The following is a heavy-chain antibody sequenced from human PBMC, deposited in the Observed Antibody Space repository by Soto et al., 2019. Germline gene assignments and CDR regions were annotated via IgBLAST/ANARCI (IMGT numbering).Heavy chain of an antibody. Sequence: SVKVSCKASGYTFTSYGISWVRQAPGQGLDWMGWISAYNGNTKYAQDLQGRVTMTTDTSTSTAYMELRSLRSDDTAMYYCARFSGGSYNTYYFYYGMDVWGQGATVTVSS. D-gene: IGHD2-15*01. V-gene: IGHV1-18*04. CDR1: GYTFTSYG. J-gene: IGHJ6*02. CDR3: ARFSGGSYNTYYFYYGMDV. CDR2: ISAYNGNT.